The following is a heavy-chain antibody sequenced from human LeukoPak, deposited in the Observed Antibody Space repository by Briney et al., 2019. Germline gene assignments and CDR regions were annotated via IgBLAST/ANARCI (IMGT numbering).Heavy chain of an antibody. D-gene: IGHD3-10*01. Sequence: GGSLRLSCAASGFTFSSYSMNWVRQAPGKGLEGVSYISSSGSTIYYADSVKGRFTISRDNAKNSLYLQMNSLRAEDTAVYYCARDSPSIGWFGELLSFDYWGQGTLVTVSS. CDR1: GFTFSSYS. CDR2: ISSSGSTI. V-gene: IGHV3-48*04. CDR3: ARDSPSIGWFGELLSFDY. J-gene: IGHJ4*02.